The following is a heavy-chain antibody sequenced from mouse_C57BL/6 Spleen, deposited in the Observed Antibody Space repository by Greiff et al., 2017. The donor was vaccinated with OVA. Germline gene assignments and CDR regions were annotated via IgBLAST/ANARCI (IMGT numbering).Heavy chain of an antibody. CDR2: IDPEDGDT. Sequence: EVQLQQSGAELVRPGASVKLSCTASGFNIKDYYMHWVKQRPEQGLAWLGRIDPEDGDTEYAPKFQGKATMTADTSSNTAYLQLSSQTSEDTAVYYCTNPNPHGFAYWGQGTLVTVSA. CDR3: TNPNPHGFAY. V-gene: IGHV14-1*01. J-gene: IGHJ3*01. D-gene: IGHD6-1*01. CDR1: GFNIKDYY.